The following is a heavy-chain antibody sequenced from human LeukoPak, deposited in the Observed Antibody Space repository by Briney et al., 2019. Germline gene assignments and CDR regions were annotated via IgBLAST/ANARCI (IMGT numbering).Heavy chain of an antibody. CDR1: GGSISSSSYY. D-gene: IGHD5-24*01. CDR2: IYYSGST. J-gene: IGHJ4*02. CDR3: ARVIGRLEMATDY. Sequence: PSETLSLTCTVSGGSISSSSYYWGWIRQPPGKGLEWIGSIYYSGSTYYNPSLKSRVTISVDTSKNQFSLKLSSVTAADTAVYYCARVIGRLEMATDYWGQGTLVTVSS. V-gene: IGHV4-39*01.